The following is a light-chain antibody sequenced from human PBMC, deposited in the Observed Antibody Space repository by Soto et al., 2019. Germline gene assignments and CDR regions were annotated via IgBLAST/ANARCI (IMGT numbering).Light chain of an antibody. J-gene: IGKJ1*01. CDR1: QTVSSTY. Sequence: EIMLTQSPGTLSLSPGERATLSCRASQTVSSTYLAWYQQKPGQAPRLLIYGASSRATGIPARFSGSGSGTEFTLTISSLQSEDFAVYYCQQYNNWPLWTFGQGTMVDIK. CDR3: QQYNNWPLWT. CDR2: GAS. V-gene: IGKV3-15*01.